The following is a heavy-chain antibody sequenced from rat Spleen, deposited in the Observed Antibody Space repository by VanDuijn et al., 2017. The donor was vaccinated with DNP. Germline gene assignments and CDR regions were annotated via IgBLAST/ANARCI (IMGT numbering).Heavy chain of an antibody. V-gene: IGHV5-22*01. CDR2: ITNEGSST. D-gene: IGHD1-4*01. Sequence: EVQLVESGGGLVQPGRSMILSCAASGFTFSNSDMAWVRQAPTKGLEWVATITNEGSSTYFGDSVKGRFTISRDNAKSTLYLQMNSLRSEDTATYYCARLLAGRSYYFDYWGQGVMVTVSS. CDR3: ARLLAGRSYYFDY. CDR1: GFTFSNSD. J-gene: IGHJ2*01.